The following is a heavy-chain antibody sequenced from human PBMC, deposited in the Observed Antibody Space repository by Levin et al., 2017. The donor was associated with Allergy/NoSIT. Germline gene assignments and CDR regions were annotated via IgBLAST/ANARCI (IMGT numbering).Heavy chain of an antibody. D-gene: IGHD3-22*01. CDR3: ARDGDSSGYYYYYYGMDV. Sequence: GGSLRLSCAASGFTFSSYWMHWVRQAPGKGLVWVSRINSDGSSTSYADSVKGRFTISRDNAKNTLYLQMNSLRAEDTAVYYCARDGDSSGYYYYYYGMDVWGQGTTVTVSS. J-gene: IGHJ6*02. CDR1: GFTFSSYW. V-gene: IGHV3-74*01. CDR2: INSDGSST.